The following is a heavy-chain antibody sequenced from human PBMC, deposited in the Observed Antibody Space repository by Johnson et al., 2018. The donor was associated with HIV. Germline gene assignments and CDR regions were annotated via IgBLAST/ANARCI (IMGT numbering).Heavy chain of an antibody. J-gene: IGHJ3*02. V-gene: IGHV3-30*03. CDR2: ISYDGSNK. CDR1: GFTFSSYG. Sequence: QVQLVESGGGVVQPGRSLRLSCAASGFTFSSYGMHWVRQAPGKGLEWVAVISYDGSNKYYVDYVKGRFTISRDNAKNSLYLQMNSLRAEDTAVYYCARDYDLAARPVAFDIWGQGTMVTVSS. CDR3: ARDYDLAARPVAFDI. D-gene: IGHD6-6*01.